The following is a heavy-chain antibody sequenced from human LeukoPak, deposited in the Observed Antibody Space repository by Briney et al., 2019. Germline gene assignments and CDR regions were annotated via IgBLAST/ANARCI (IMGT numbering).Heavy chain of an antibody. CDR1: GGSISRYY. CDR3: ARGAEVGDCFDY. J-gene: IGHJ4*02. D-gene: IGHD4-17*01. V-gene: IGHV4-59*01. Sequence: TSETLSLTCTVSGGSISRYYWSWIRQPPGKGLEWIGYIYYSGSTNYNPSLKSRVTISVDTSKNQFSLKLSSVTAADTAMYYCARGAEVGDCFDYWGQGTLVTVSS. CDR2: IYYSGST.